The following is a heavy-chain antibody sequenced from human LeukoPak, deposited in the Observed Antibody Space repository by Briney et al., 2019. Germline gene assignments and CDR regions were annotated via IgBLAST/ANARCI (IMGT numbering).Heavy chain of an antibody. CDR2: IDWDDDK. D-gene: IGHD6-6*01. CDR1: GFSLSTSGMC. V-gene: IGHV2-70*11. Sequence: SGPTLVNPTQTLTLTCTFSGFSLSTSGMCVSWIRQPPSTAGVWLARIDWDDDKYYSTSLKTRLTISKDTSKNQVVLTMTNMDPVDTATYYCARMISSSSSLDYWGQGTLVTVSS. J-gene: IGHJ4*02. CDR3: ARMISSSSSLDY.